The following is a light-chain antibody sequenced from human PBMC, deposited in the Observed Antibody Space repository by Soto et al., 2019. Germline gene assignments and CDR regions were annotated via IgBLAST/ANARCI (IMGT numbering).Light chain of an antibody. CDR3: MQRIVFPWT. CDR2: TVS. CDR1: QSLLDSDDGNTY. Sequence: DIVMTQTPLSLPVTPGEPASISCRSSQSLLDSDDGNTYLDWYLQRPGQSPQLLIYTVSYRASGVPDRFSGSGSRTDFTLKITRVEAEDVGVYYCMQRIVFPWTFGQGTKVEIK. V-gene: IGKV2-40*01. J-gene: IGKJ1*01.